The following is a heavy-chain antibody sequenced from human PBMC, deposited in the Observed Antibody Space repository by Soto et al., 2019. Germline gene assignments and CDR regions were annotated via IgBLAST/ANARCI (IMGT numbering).Heavy chain of an antibody. Sequence: ASVKVSCKASGYTFTGYYMHWVRQAPGQGLEWMGWINPNSGGTNYAQKFQGWVTMTRDTSISTAYMELSRLRSDDTAVYYCARDSGYDLPYYYYGMDVLGQGTTVTVSS. CDR1: GYTFTGYY. CDR3: ARDSGYDLPYYYYGMDV. J-gene: IGHJ6*02. CDR2: INPNSGGT. D-gene: IGHD5-12*01. V-gene: IGHV1-2*04.